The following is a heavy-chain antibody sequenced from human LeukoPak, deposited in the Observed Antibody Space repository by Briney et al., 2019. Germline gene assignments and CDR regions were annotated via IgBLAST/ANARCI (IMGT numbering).Heavy chain of an antibody. CDR3: ARVGGSTTLFDY. D-gene: IGHD2-2*01. J-gene: IGHJ4*02. V-gene: IGHV4-31*03. CDR2: IYYSGST. Sequence: PSETLSLTCTVSSGSISSGGYYWSWIRQHPGKGLEWIGYIYYSGSTYYNPSLKSRVTISVDTSKNQFSLKLSSVTAADTAVYYCARVGGSTTLFDYWGQGTLVTVSS. CDR1: SGSISSGGYY.